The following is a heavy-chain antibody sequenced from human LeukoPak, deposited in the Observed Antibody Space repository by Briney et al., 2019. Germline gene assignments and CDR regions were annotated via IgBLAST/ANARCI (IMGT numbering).Heavy chain of an antibody. CDR2: INPNSGGT. D-gene: IGHD4-23*01. CDR3: APAGGTERYYFDY. Sequence: GASVKVSCKASGYTFTGYYMHWVRQAPGQGLEWMGWINPNSGGTNYAQKFQGRVTMTRDTSISTAYLELSRLRSDDTAVYYCAPAGGTERYYFDYWGQGTLVTVSS. V-gene: IGHV1-2*02. J-gene: IGHJ4*02. CDR1: GYTFTGYY.